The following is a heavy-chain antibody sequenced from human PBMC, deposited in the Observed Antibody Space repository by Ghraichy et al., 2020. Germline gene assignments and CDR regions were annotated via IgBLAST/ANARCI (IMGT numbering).Heavy chain of an antibody. CDR2: IWYDGSNK. J-gene: IGHJ4*02. V-gene: IGHV3-33*01. CDR3: ARETLDSGFYDY. Sequence: GESLNISCAASGFTFSSYGIHWVRQAPGKGLEWVAVIWYDGSNKYYADSVKGRFTISRDNSKNTLYLQMNSLRAEDTAVYYCARETLDSGFYDYWGQGTLVTVSS. CDR1: GFTFSSYG. D-gene: IGHD5-12*01.